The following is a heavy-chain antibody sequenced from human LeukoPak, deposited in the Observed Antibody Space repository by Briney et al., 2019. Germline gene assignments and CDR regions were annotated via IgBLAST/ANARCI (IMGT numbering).Heavy chain of an antibody. CDR2: IYYSGST. CDR1: GGSISSYY. CDR3: ARGNALGSKKYFDY. V-gene: IGHV4-59*01. J-gene: IGHJ4*02. D-gene: IGHD1-26*01. Sequence: SETLSLTCTVSGGSISSYYWSWIRQPPGKGLEWIGYIYYSGSTNYNPSLKSRVTISVDTSKNQFSLKLSSVTAADTAVCYCARGNALGSKKYFDYWGQGTLVTVSS.